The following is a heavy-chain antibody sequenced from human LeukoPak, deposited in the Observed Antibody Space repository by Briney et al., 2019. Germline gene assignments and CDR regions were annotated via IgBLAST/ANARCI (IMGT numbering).Heavy chain of an antibody. Sequence: GLEWMGWMNPNSGNTGYAQKFQGRVTMTRNTSISTAYMELSSLRSEDTAVYYCAREGWFDPWGQGTLVTVSS. CDR3: AREGWFDP. V-gene: IGHV1-8*01. CDR2: MNPNSGNT. J-gene: IGHJ5*02.